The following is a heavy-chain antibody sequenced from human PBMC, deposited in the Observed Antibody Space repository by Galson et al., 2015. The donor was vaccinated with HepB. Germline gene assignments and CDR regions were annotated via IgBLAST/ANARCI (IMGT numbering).Heavy chain of an antibody. D-gene: IGHD3-10*01. J-gene: IGHJ6*03. CDR3: ARGGSGSHFYYYYYMDV. CDR2: TYYRSKWYN. Sequence: CAISGDSVSSNSAAWNRIRQSPSRGLEWLGRTYYRSKWYNDYAVSVKSRITINPDTSKNQFSLQLNSVTPEDTAVYYCARGGSGSHFYYYYYMDVWGKGTTVTVSS. V-gene: IGHV6-1*01. CDR1: GDSVSSNSAA.